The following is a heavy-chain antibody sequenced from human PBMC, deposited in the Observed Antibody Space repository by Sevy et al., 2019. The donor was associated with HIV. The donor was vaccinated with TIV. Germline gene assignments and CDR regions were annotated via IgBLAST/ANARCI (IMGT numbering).Heavy chain of an antibody. D-gene: IGHD1-7*01. V-gene: IGHV6-1*01. Sequence: SQTLSLTCAISGYSVSRNSAAWNWIRQSPSRGLEWLGRTYYRSKWYNDYAVSVKSRITINPDTSKNQFALQLKSVTPEDTAVYYCARDEKTGTSFDYWGQGTLVTVSS. J-gene: IGHJ4*02. CDR3: ARDEKTGTSFDY. CDR2: TYYRSKWYN. CDR1: GYSVSRNSAA.